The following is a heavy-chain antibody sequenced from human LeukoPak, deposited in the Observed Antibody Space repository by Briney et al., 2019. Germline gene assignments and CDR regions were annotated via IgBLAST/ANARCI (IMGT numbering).Heavy chain of an antibody. CDR2: INHSGST. CDR3: ARDTGGYYFDY. V-gene: IGHV4-34*01. J-gene: IGHJ4*02. CDR1: GGSYSGYY. Sequence: PSETLSLTCAVYGGSYSGYYWSWIRQPPGKGVEWIGEINHSGSTNYNPSLKSRVTISVDTSRNQFSLKLSSVTAADTAVYYCARDTGGYYFDYWGQGTLVTVSS.